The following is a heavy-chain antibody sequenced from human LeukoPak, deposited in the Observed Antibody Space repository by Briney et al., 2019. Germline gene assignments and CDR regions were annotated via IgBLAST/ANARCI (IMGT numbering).Heavy chain of an antibody. J-gene: IGHJ6*02. CDR2: ISGGSGDT. V-gene: IGHV1-3*01. CDR3: ARDRISDGPPGMDV. D-gene: IGHD2-21*01. Sequence: ASVKVSCKASGYIFTNYAMHWVRQAPGQRLEWMGRISGGSGDTKYSQKFQDRVTITRDTSASTAYMELSSLRSEDTAVYYCARDRISDGPPGMDVWGQGTTVTVSS. CDR1: GYIFTNYA.